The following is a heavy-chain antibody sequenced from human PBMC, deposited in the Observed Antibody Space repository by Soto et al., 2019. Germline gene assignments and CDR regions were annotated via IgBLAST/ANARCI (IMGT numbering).Heavy chain of an antibody. V-gene: IGHV1-2*04. CDR3: ARGDLTIFVVVNRRPVHWFDF. D-gene: IGHD3-3*01. CDR2: INPNSGGT. J-gene: IGHJ5*01. CDR1: GYTFTGYY. Sequence: ASVKVSCKASGYTFTGYYMHWVRQAPGQGLEWMGWINPNSGGTNYAQKFQGWVTMTRDTSISTAYMELSRLRSDDTAVYYCARGDLTIFVVVNRRPVHWFDFCDQGPLVTVSS.